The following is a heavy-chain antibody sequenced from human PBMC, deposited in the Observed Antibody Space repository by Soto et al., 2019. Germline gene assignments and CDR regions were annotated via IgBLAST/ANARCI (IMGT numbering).Heavy chain of an antibody. Sequence: PGGSLRLSCVASGFDFDNFGMNWVRQAPGRGPEWPSYIHGGGTVYYADSVKGRFTISRDNSKNSLYLQMDSLRVEDTAVYYCAKELDTALVIPYFDSWGQGTLV. CDR2: IHGGGTV. V-gene: IGHV3-48*04. J-gene: IGHJ4*02. CDR3: AKELDTALVIPYFDS. CDR1: GFDFDNFG. D-gene: IGHD5-18*01.